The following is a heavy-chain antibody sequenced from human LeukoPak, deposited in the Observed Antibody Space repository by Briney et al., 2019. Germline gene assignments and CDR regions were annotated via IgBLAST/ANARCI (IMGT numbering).Heavy chain of an antibody. CDR2: INPNGGNT. V-gene: IGHV1-2*02. D-gene: IGHD6-13*01. Sequence: ASVKISCKASGYTFTNYYLHWVRQAPGQGREWMGWINPNGGNTNYAQKFQGRVTMTRDTSISTAYMELSSLRSDDTAVYYCARLAAPPSWGQGTLVTVSS. CDR1: GYTFTNYY. CDR3: ARLAAPPS. J-gene: IGHJ5*01.